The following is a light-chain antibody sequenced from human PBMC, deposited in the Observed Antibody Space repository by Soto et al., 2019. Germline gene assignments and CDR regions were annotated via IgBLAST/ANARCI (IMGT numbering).Light chain of an antibody. J-gene: IGKJ2*01. V-gene: IGKV3-15*01. CDR3: QQYNNRPRT. CDR1: QSVRGD. Sequence: EIVMTQSPATLSVSPGERATLSCRASQSVRGDLAWYQHKPGQAPRLLIYGASTRATGVPTRFSGSGSGTQFTLIISSLQSEDFAIYYCQQYNNRPRTFGQGTKLEIK. CDR2: GAS.